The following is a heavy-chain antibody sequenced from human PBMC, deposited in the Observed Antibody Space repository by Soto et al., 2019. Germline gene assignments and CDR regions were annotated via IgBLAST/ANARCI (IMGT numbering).Heavy chain of an antibody. V-gene: IGHV3-30-3*01. Sequence: QVQLVESGGGVVQPGRSLRLSCAASGFTFSSYAMHWVRQAPGKGLEWVAVISYDGSNKYYADSVKGRFTISRDNSKNTLYRQMNSLRAEDTAVYYCARVGYASSGYPFQHWGQGTLVTVSS. CDR2: ISYDGSNK. CDR3: ARVGYASSGYPFQH. CDR1: GFTFSSYA. D-gene: IGHD3-22*01. J-gene: IGHJ1*01.